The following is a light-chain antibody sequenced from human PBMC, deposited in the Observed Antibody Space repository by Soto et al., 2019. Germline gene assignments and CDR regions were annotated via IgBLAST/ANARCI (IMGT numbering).Light chain of an antibody. CDR1: SSNIGAGYD. J-gene: IGLJ2*01. CDR2: DNN. V-gene: IGLV1-40*01. CDR3: QSYDSSLSGHVI. Sequence: QSVLTQPPSVSGAPGQRVTISCTGSSSNIGAGYDVHWYQQLPGTAPKLLIYDNNHRPSGVPDRFSGSKSGTSASLAITGLQAEDEADYYCQSYDSSLSGHVIFGGGTKLTVL.